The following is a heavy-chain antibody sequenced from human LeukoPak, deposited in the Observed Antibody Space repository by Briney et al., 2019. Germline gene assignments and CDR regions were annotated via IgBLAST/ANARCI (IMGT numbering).Heavy chain of an antibody. J-gene: IGHJ5*02. D-gene: IGHD6-13*01. CDR1: GASIRNY. V-gene: IGHV4-59*08. Sequence: KPSETLSLTCTVSGASIRNYWSWIRQSPGKGLEWIGYIYYSGSTNYNPSLESRVAMSVDTSKSQFSLRLSSVTAADTAIYYCARRYSSSWYVGFFDPWGQGTLVTVSS. CDR2: IYYSGST. CDR3: ARRYSSSWYVGFFDP.